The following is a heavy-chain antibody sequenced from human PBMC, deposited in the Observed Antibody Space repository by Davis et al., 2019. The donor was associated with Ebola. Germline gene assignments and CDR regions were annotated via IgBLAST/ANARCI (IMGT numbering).Heavy chain of an antibody. D-gene: IGHD4-17*01. V-gene: IGHV3-48*03. Sequence: PGGSLRLSCFVSGFTFSDFEMSWLRQAPGKGLEWISYIGRRGANINYADSVKGRFTISRDNAEDSLSLQMNRLRAEDTAVYYCARHRYRKRDYPSDLDFWGQGTLVTVSS. CDR3: ARHRYRKRDYPSDLDF. CDR1: GFTFSDFE. CDR2: IGRRGANI. J-gene: IGHJ4*02.